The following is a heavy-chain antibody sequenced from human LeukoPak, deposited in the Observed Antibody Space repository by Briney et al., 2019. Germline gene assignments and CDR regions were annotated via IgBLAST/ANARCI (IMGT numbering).Heavy chain of an antibody. CDR2: IWYDGSNK. CDR3: ARDMEVAGTSIDY. V-gene: IGHV3-33*01. J-gene: IGHJ4*02. D-gene: IGHD6-19*01. CDR1: EFTFSSYG. Sequence: PGGSLRLSCAASEFTFSSYGMHWVRQAPGKGLEWVAVIWYDGSNKYYADSVKGRFTISRDNSKNTLYLQMNSLRAEDTAVYYCARDMEVAGTSIDYWGQGTLVTVSS.